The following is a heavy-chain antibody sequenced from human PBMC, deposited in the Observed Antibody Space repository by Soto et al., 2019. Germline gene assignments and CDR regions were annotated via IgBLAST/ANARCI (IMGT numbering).Heavy chain of an antibody. CDR3: ARSLALLPPGDWFDP. J-gene: IGHJ5*02. Sequence: PSETLSLTCTVSGGSISDSYWSWIRQPPGKGLEWIGYIYYSGSTNYNPSLKSRVTISVDTSKNQFSLKLSSVTAADTAVYYCARSLALLPPGDWFDPWGQGTLVTVSS. CDR1: GGSISDSY. V-gene: IGHV4-59*08. D-gene: IGHD2-15*01. CDR2: IYYSGST.